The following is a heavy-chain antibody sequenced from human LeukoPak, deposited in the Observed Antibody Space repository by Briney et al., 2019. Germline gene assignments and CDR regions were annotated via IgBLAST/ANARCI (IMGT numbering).Heavy chain of an antibody. CDR2: FYTSGST. D-gene: IGHD6-19*01. CDR1: GXXISXYY. Sequence: PSETLSLTCTVSGXXISXYYWXWXXXXAXXXLXWIGRFYTSGSTNYNPSLKSRVTMSVDTSKNHFSLKLSSVTAADTAVYYCAGDTAVARGLDCWGQGTLVTVSS. CDR3: AGDTAVARGLDC. J-gene: IGHJ4*02. V-gene: IGHV4-4*07.